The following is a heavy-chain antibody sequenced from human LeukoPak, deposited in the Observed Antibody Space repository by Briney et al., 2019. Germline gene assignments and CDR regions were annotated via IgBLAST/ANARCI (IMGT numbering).Heavy chain of an antibody. V-gene: IGHV4-34*01. Sequence: SETLSLTCAVYGGSFSGYYWTWIRQTPEKGLEWIGEMNPSGSTSYNPSLKSRVTISVDTSKNQFSLKLRSVTAADTAVYYCARGRQDVTMIVVVMTAVSYYLDVWGKGTTVTVS. CDR3: ARGRQDVTMIVVVMTAVSYYLDV. CDR2: MNPSGST. D-gene: IGHD3-22*01. CDR1: GGSFSGYY. J-gene: IGHJ6*03.